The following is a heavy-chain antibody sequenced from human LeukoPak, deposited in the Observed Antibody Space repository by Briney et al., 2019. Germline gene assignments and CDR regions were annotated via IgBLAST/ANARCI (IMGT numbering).Heavy chain of an antibody. CDR1: GGTLSSYA. V-gene: IGHV1-69*05. CDR2: IIPIFGTA. D-gene: IGHD3-22*01. Sequence: SVKVSCKASGGTLSSYAISWVRQAPGQGLEWMGGIIPIFGTANYAQKLQGRVTMTTDTSTSTAYMELRSLRSDDTAVYYCAYLLPRYKGGLGYWGQGTLVTVSS. CDR3: AYLLPRYKGGLGY. J-gene: IGHJ4*02.